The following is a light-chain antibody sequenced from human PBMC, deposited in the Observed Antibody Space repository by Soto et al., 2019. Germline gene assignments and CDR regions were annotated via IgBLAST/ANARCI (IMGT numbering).Light chain of an antibody. CDR2: ASS. Sequence: DLQMTQSPSAMSASVGDGVNITCRASQDIGTFLAWFQQKPGKVPQRLIYASSTLQPGVPSRFRGRGSGTEFTLTISSLQPEDFGTYYCLQHNSYPYIFGQGTKLE. V-gene: IGKV1-17*03. CDR3: LQHNSYPYI. J-gene: IGKJ2*01. CDR1: QDIGTF.